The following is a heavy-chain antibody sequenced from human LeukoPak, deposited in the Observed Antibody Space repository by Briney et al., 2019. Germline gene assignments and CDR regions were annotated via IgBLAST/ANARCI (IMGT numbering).Heavy chain of an antibody. J-gene: IGHJ6*03. CDR1: GGSISSYY. V-gene: IGHV4-59*01. D-gene: IGHD3-10*01. CDR3: ARDSYYYGSGSYYMDV. Sequence: SETLSLTCTVSGGSISSYYWSWIRQPPGKGLGWIGDIYYSGSTNYNPSLKSRVTISVDTSKNQFSLKLSSVTAADTAVYYCARDSYYYGSGSYYMDVWGKGTTVTISS. CDR2: IYYSGST.